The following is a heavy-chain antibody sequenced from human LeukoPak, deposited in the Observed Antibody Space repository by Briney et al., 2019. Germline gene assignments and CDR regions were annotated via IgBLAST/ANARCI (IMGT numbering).Heavy chain of an antibody. J-gene: IGHJ4*02. CDR3: AKNLPRGYSYGYTPFDY. CDR1: GFTFSSYA. Sequence: GGSLRLSCAASGFTFSSYAMSWVRQAPGKGLEWVSAISGSGGSTYYADSVKGRFTISRDNSKNTLYLQMNSLRAEDTAVYYCAKNLPRGYSYGYTPFDYWGQGTLVTVSS. D-gene: IGHD5-18*01. CDR2: ISGSGGST. V-gene: IGHV3-23*01.